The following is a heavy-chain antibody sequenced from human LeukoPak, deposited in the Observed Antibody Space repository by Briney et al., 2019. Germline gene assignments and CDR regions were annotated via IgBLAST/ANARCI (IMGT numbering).Heavy chain of an antibody. CDR3: ARRVSVRAYYYMDV. CDR2: INHSGST. Sequence: TSETLSLTCSVSGGSISSYYWSWIRQPPGKGLEWIGEINHSGSTNYNPSLKSRVTISVDTSKNQFSLKLSSVTAADTAVYYCARRVSVRAYYYMDVWGKGTTVTISS. J-gene: IGHJ6*03. V-gene: IGHV4-34*01. CDR1: GGSISSYY. D-gene: IGHD3-10*01.